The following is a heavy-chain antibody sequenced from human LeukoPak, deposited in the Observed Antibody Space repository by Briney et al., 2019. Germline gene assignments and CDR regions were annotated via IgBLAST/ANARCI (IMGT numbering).Heavy chain of an antibody. CDR1: GGSISSGGYY. CDR3: ASGDNDPLFDY. D-gene: IGHD1-1*01. V-gene: IGHV4-31*03. CDR2: IYYSGST. J-gene: IGHJ4*02. Sequence: PSQTLSLTCTVSGGSISSGGYYWSWIRQHPGKGLEWIGSIYYSGSTNYNPSLQGRVTISLDTSRNQFSLKLSSVTAADTAVYYCASGDNDPLFDYWGQGTLVTVSS.